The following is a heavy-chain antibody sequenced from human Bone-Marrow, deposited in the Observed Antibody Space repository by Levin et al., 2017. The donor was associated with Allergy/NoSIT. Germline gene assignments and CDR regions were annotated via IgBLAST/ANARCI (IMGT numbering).Heavy chain of an antibody. V-gene: IGHV3-74*01. CDR2: INSDGIST. J-gene: IGHJ6*02. D-gene: IGHD2-15*01. CDR1: GFTFSSYW. Sequence: GESLKISCSASGFTFSSYWMHWVRQAPGKGLVWVSRINSDGISTSYADSVKGRFTISRDNAKNTLFLQLNSLRAEDTAVYYCARMGSAVVAASLYYFYGMDVWGQGTTVTVSS. CDR3: ARMGSAVVAASLYYFYGMDV.